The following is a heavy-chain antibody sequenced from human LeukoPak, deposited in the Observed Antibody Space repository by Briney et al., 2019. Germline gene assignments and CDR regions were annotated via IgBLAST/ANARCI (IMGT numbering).Heavy chain of an antibody. J-gene: IGHJ4*02. V-gene: IGHV1-18*01. D-gene: IGHD3-22*01. CDR3: ARMREYYDSSGYRVRYFDY. CDR2: ISAYNGNT. CDR1: GYTFTSYG. Sequence: GASVKVSCKASGYTFTSYGISWVRQAPGQGLEWMGWISAYNGNTNYAQKLQGRVTMTTDTSTSTAYMELRSLRSDDTAVYYCARMREYYDSSGYRVRYFDYWGQGTLVTVSS.